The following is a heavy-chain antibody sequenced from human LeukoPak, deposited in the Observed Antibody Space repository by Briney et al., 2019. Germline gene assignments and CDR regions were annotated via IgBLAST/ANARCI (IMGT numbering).Heavy chain of an antibody. CDR1: GGSISSSSYY. V-gene: IGHV4-39*01. CDR2: IYYSGST. D-gene: IGHD6-19*01. CDR3: ARQNRHLAVAGSTDY. Sequence: SETLSLTCTVSGGSISSSSYYWGWIRQPPGKGQEWIGSIYYSGSTYYNPSLKSRVTISVDTSKNQFSLKLSSVTAADTAVYYCARQNRHLAVAGSTDYWGQGTLVTVSS. J-gene: IGHJ4*02.